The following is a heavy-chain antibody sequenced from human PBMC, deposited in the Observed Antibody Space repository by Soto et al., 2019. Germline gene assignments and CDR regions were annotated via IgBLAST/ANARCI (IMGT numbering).Heavy chain of an antibody. CDR3: ARWIYEGSSGYYLDF. CDR1: GDSIRNRNYY. D-gene: IGHD3-22*01. V-gene: IGHV4-39*01. J-gene: IGHJ4*02. Sequence: SETLSLTCAVFGDSIRNRNYYWAWIRQPPGKGLEWIVSRYDDGSTFYNPSLKGRVSVSIDTSKKQFSLKMTSVTATDKAVYYCARWIYEGSSGYYLDFWGQGNLVTVSS. CDR2: RYDDGST.